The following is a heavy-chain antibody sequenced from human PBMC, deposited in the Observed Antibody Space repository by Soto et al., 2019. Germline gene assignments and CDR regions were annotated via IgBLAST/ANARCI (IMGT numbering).Heavy chain of an antibody. CDR3: ARVGSGSYRFFDY. V-gene: IGHV4-34*01. J-gene: IGHJ4*02. Sequence: SETLSLTCAVYGGSCSGYYWSWIRQPPGKGLEWIGEINHSGSTNYNPSLKSRVTISVDTSKNQFSLKLSSVTAADTAVYYCARVGSGSYRFFDYWGQGTLVTVSS. CDR1: GGSCSGYY. CDR2: INHSGST. D-gene: IGHD3-10*01.